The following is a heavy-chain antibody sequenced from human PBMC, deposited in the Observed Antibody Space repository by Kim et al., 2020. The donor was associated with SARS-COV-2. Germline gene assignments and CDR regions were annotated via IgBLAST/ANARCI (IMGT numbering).Heavy chain of an antibody. J-gene: IGHJ4*02. CDR3: ARGVFRNYSGSFSAY. CDR1: GYTFTSYG. D-gene: IGHD1-26*01. Sequence: ASVKVSCKASGYTFTSYGISWVRQAPGQGLEWMGWISAYNGNTNYAQKLQGRVTMTTDTSTSTAYMELRSLRSDDTAVYYCARGVFRNYSGSFSAYWGQGTLVTVSS. V-gene: IGHV1-18*01. CDR2: ISAYNGNT.